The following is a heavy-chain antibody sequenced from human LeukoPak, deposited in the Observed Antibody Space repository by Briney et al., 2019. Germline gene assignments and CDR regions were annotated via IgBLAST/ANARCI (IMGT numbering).Heavy chain of an antibody. Sequence: PGGSLRLSCAASGFTFSSYAVSWVRQAPGKGLEWVSAISGSGGSTYYADSVKGRFTISRDNSKNTLYLQMNSLRAEDTAVYYCASAQAARRFLFDYWGQGTLVTVSS. CDR1: GFTFSSYA. D-gene: IGHD6-6*01. V-gene: IGHV3-23*01. CDR3: ASAQAARRFLFDY. CDR2: ISGSGGST. J-gene: IGHJ4*02.